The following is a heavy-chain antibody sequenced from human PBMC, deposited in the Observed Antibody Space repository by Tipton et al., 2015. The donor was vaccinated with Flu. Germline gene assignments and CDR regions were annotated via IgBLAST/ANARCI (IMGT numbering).Heavy chain of an antibody. V-gene: IGHV4-39*07. J-gene: IGHJ4*02. Sequence: TLSLTCTVSGGSISSSSYYWGWIRQPPGKGLEWIGSIYYSGGTYYNPSLKSRVTISVDTSKNQFSLKLSSVTAADTAVYYCASGLNWLIDYWGQGTLVTVSS. D-gene: IGHD1-1*01. CDR2: IYYSGGT. CDR1: GGSISSSSYY. CDR3: ASGLNWLIDY.